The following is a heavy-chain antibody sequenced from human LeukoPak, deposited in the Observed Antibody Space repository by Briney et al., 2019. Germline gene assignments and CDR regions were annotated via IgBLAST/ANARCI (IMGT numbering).Heavy chain of an antibody. J-gene: IGHJ6*01. CDR1: GFTFSDSW. CDR2: IKQDGSDR. Sequence: GGSLRFSCAASGFTFSDSWMSWVRQAQGKGLEWVANIKQDGSDRYYVDSVKGRFTISRDNAKNSLYVQMNSLRVDDTAVYYCATYIIWVAGDVWGQGTTVTVSS. CDR3: ATYIIWVAGDV. V-gene: IGHV3-7*01. D-gene: IGHD1-14*01.